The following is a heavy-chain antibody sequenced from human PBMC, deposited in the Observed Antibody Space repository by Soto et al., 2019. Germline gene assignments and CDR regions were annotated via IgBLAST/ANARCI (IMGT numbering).Heavy chain of an antibody. J-gene: IGHJ6*02. Sequence: SLRLSCSASPFTFSSYSMNLVRQDPGKWLEWVSSISSSSSYIYYADSVKGRFTISRDNAKNSLYLQMNSLRAEDTALYYCARDSSGKYYYYGMDVWGQGTTVTVSS. CDR2: ISSSSSYI. V-gene: IGHV3-21*01. CDR3: ARDSSGKYYYYGMDV. D-gene: IGHD6-19*01. CDR1: PFTFSSYS.